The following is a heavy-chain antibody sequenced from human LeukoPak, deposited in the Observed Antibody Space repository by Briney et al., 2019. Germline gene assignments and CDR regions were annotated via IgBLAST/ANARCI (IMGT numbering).Heavy chain of an antibody. J-gene: IGHJ4*02. CDR1: NYTFSSLGSGNSFISFA. CDR2: SSAYNGNT. V-gene: IGHV1-18*01. CDR3: ARGSYFDY. Sequence: GASVKVSCKASNYTFSSLGSGNSFISFAISWVRQAPGQGLEWMGWSSAYNGNTNYAQKLQGRVTMTTDTSTSTAYMELRSLRSDDTAVYYCARGSYFDYWGQGTLVTVSS.